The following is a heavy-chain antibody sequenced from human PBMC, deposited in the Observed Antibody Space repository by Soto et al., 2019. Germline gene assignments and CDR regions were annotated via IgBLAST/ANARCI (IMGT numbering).Heavy chain of an antibody. CDR3: ARTYHYDSGGKTHFYYGMDV. CDR1: GGTFDNYA. CDR2: IIPMLDSA. V-gene: IGHV1-69*12. J-gene: IGHJ6*02. D-gene: IGHD3-22*01. Sequence: QVQLVQSGAEVKKPGSSVKVSCKASGGTFDNYAITWVRQAPGQGLEWMAGIIPMLDSANYAEKFQDRVTITADESTSTAYMEVSSLRSEDTAVYYCARTYHYDSGGKTHFYYGMDVWGQGTTVTVAS.